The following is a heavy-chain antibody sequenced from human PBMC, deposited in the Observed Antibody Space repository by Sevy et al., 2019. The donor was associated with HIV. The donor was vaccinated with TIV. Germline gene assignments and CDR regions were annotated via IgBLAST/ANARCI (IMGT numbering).Heavy chain of an antibody. Sequence: RGCLRLSCAASGFTFSSYWMSWVRQAPGKGLERVANIKQDGSEKYYVDSVKGRFTISRDNAKNSLYLQMNSLRAEDTAVYYCARSLYYDFWSGPKFDPWGQGTLVIVSS. D-gene: IGHD3-3*01. CDR1: GFTFSSYW. CDR2: IKQDGSEK. CDR3: ARSLYYDFWSGPKFDP. J-gene: IGHJ5*02. V-gene: IGHV3-7*01.